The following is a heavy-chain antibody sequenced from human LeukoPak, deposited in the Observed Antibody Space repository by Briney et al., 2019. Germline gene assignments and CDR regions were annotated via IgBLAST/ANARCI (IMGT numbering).Heavy chain of an antibody. D-gene: IGHD2-2*01. Sequence: SETLSLTCTVSGGSVSRGGYYWSWIRQPPGKGLEWIGSIYYSGSTYYNPSLKSRVTISVDTSKNQFSLKLSSVTAADTAVYYCARHGGNIVVVPAAIAFAYWGQGTRVTVSS. V-gene: IGHV4-39*01. CDR1: GGSVSRGGYY. CDR2: IYYSGST. J-gene: IGHJ4*02. CDR3: ARHGGNIVVVPAAIAFAY.